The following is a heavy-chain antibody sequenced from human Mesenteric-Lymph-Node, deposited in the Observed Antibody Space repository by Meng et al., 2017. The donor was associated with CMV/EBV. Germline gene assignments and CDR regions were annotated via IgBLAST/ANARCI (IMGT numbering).Heavy chain of an antibody. J-gene: IGHJ4*02. Sequence: QITLKESGPTLVKSTQTLKLTCTFSGFSLSTSGVGVGWIRHPPGKALEWLALIYWDDDKRYSPSLKSRLTITKDTSKNQVVLTMTNMDPVDTATYYCAHSSGIAAAGPFYFDYWGQGTLVTVSS. D-gene: IGHD6-13*01. V-gene: IGHV2-5*02. CDR2: IYWDDDK. CDR1: GFSLSTSGVG. CDR3: AHSSGIAAAGPFYFDY.